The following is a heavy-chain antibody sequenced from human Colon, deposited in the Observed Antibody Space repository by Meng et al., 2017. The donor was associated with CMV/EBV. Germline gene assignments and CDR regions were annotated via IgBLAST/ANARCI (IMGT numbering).Heavy chain of an antibody. D-gene: IGHD2-2*01. J-gene: IGHJ6*02. Sequence: GESLKISCAASGFSFSSYWMHWVRQPPGKGLVWVSRLNSDGSSTDYADSVKGRFTISRDNSKNILYLQMNRLRAEDTAVYYCAREPYQRLEPYYYSMDVWGRGTTVTVSS. CDR3: AREPYQRLEPYYYSMDV. V-gene: IGHV3-74*01. CDR2: LNSDGSST. CDR1: GFSFSSYW.